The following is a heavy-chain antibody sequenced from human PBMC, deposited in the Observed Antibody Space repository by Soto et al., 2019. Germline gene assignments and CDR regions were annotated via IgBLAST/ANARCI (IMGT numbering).Heavy chain of an antibody. Sequence: SETLSLTFAVSGGSIRRGGYSWSWVRQPPGKGLEGIGYIYHSGSTYYNPSLKSRVTISVDRSKNQFSLKLSSVTAADTAVYYCASRRDGYNYYGYWGQGTLVTVPQ. J-gene: IGHJ4*02. CDR3: ASRRDGYNYYGY. D-gene: IGHD5-12*01. CDR2: IYHSGST. V-gene: IGHV4-30-2*01. CDR1: GGSIRRGGYS.